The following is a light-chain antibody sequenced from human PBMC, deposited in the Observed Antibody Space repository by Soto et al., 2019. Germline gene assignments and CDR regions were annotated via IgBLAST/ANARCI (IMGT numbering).Light chain of an antibody. CDR1: QSVSSSS. Sequence: EIVLTQSPGTLSLSPGERATLSYRASQSVSSSSLAWYQQKPGQAPGLLIYDTSTRATGIPDRFGGSGSGTDFTLTISRLEPEDFAVYYCQQYGSSPYTFGQGTKLEI. J-gene: IGKJ2*01. CDR2: DTS. CDR3: QQYGSSPYT. V-gene: IGKV3-20*01.